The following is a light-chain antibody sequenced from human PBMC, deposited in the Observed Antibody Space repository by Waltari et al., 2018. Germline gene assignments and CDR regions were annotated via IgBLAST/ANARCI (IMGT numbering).Light chain of an antibody. CDR2: KAS. J-gene: IGKJ5*01. Sequence: DIQMNQFPSTLSASVGDRVTITCRASQTISTWLAWYQQKPGEAPKLLIYKASSLQFGVPSRFSGSGSGTEFTLTISSLQPDDFATYHCQQYNSYSAITFGQGTRLEIK. CDR1: QTISTW. V-gene: IGKV1-5*03. CDR3: QQYNSYSAIT.